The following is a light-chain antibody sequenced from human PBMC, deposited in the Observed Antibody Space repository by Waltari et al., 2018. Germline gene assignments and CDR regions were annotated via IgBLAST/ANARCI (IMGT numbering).Light chain of an antibody. J-gene: IGKJ1*01. CDR1: QSVSRS. V-gene: IGKV3-20*01. CDR3: QHYVRLPAT. CDR2: GAS. Sequence: IVLPQSPGTLSLSAGEGATLSCRASQSVSRSLAWYQQKPGQAPKLLIYGASTRATGIPDRFTGSGSGTDFSLTISSLEPEDFAIYFCQHYVRLPATFGQGTKVEIK.